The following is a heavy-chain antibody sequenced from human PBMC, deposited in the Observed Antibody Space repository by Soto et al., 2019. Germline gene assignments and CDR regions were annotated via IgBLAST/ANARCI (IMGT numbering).Heavy chain of an antibody. CDR3: AREWFGDFV. D-gene: IGHD3-10*01. Sequence: EVQLVESGGGLVKPGGSLRLSCVGSGPPLSAAWMNWVRQIPGKGPEWVGRIKTKSDGAVTDYAALAKGRFTISRDDSENTVYLQMNSLKTEDTAVYYCAREWFGDFVWGQGTLVTVSS. J-gene: IGHJ4*02. CDR1: GPPLSAAW. V-gene: IGHV3-15*05. CDR2: IKTKSDGAVT.